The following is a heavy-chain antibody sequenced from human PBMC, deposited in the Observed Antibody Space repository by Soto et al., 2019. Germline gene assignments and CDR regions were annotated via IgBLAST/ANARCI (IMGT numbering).Heavy chain of an antibody. CDR3: AKQKAQFSSSSAFDY. J-gene: IGHJ4*02. CDR1: GYTFTGYY. D-gene: IGHD6-6*01. Sequence: ASVKVSCKASGYTFTGYYMHWVRQAPGQGLEWMGWINPNSGGTNYAQKFQGWVTMTRDTSTSTAYMELSSLRSEDTAVYYCAKQKAQFSSSSAFDYWGQGTLVTVSS. CDR2: INPNSGGT. V-gene: IGHV1-2*04.